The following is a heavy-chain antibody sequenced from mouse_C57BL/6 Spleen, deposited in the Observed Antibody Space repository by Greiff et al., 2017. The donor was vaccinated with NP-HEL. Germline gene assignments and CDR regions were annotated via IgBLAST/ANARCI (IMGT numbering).Heavy chain of an antibody. CDR2: IWTGGGT. Sequence: VQVVESGPGLVAPSQSLSITCTVSGFSLTSYAISWVRQPPGKGLEWLGVIWTGGGTNYNSALKSRLSISKDNSKSQVFLKMNSLQTDDTARYYCARSPLYYDYDEWLFDYWGQGTTLTVSS. J-gene: IGHJ2*01. CDR3: ARSPLYYDYDEWLFDY. D-gene: IGHD2-4*01. V-gene: IGHV2-9-1*01. CDR1: GFSLTSYA.